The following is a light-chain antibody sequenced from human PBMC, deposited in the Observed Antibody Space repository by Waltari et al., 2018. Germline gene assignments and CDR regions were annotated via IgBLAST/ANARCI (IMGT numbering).Light chain of an antibody. J-gene: IGLJ2*01. CDR1: SLDIGHYNY. Sequence: QSALTQPPSASGAPGQSVSLSCTGASLDIGHYNYVSWYHQHPGKAPRLMIFDVTERPSGVPDRFSGSKSGNTASLTVSGLQAGDEAHYYCCSYAGNNTFVFGGGTKLTVL. CDR3: CSYAGNNTFV. V-gene: IGLV2-8*01. CDR2: DVT.